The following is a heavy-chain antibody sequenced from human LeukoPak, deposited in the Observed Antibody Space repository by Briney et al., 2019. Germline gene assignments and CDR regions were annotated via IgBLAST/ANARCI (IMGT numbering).Heavy chain of an antibody. CDR2: IYSGGST. CDR3: ARYSLLWWMDV. J-gene: IGHJ6*02. D-gene: IGHD3-10*01. V-gene: IGHV3-53*01. CDR1: GFTVGSNY. Sequence: GGSLRLSCAASGFTVGSNYMSWVRQAPGKGLEWVSVIYSGGSTYYADSVKGRFTISRDNSKNTLYLQMNSLRAEDTAVYYCARYSLLWWMDVWGQGTTVTVSS.